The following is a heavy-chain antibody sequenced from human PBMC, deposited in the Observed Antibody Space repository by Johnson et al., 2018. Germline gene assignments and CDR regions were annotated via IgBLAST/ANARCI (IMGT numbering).Heavy chain of an antibody. Sequence: VQSGGSLRLACAASGFTFSSYWMSWVRQAPGKGLEWVAKIKLDGSEQYYADSVKGRFTISRDNSKNTVYLQMNSLRAEDTAVYFCAKKDYGPTEYFQHWGQGTLVTVSS. CDR3: AKKDYGPTEYFQH. J-gene: IGHJ1*01. CDR2: IKLDGSEQ. V-gene: IGHV3-7*01. D-gene: IGHD4-17*01. CDR1: GFTFSSYW.